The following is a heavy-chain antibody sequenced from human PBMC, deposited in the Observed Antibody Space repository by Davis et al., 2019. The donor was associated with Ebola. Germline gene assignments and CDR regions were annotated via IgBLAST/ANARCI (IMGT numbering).Heavy chain of an antibody. CDR2: IYSGGST. CDR3: VRGDCSSTSCYGYYFDY. Sequence: GESLKISCAASGFTFSSYSMNWVRQAPGKGLEWVSVIYSGGSTYYADSVKGRFTISRDNSKNTLYLQMNSLRAEDTAVYYCVRGDCSSTSCYGYYFDYWGQGTLVTVSS. D-gene: IGHD2-2*01. CDR1: GFTFSSYS. V-gene: IGHV3-53*01. J-gene: IGHJ4*02.